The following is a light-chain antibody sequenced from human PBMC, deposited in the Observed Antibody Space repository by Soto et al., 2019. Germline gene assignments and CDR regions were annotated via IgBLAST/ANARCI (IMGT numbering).Light chain of an antibody. J-gene: IGLJ2*01. Sequence: QSVLTQPRSVSGSPGQSVTIACTGTSSDVGGYNYVSWYQQHPGKAPKLMIYDVSKRPSGVPDRCSGSKSGHTASLTISGLQAEDEADYYGCSYAGSYIYVVFGGGTTLTVL. CDR1: SSDVGGYNY. CDR2: DVS. V-gene: IGLV2-11*01. CDR3: CSYAGSYIYVV.